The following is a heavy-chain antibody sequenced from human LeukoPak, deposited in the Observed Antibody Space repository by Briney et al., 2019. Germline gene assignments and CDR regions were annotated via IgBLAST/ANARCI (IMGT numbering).Heavy chain of an antibody. D-gene: IGHD2-2*01. V-gene: IGHV4-39*01. CDR1: GGSISSSSYY. CDR3: ARQLGYCSSTSCYADKVDY. J-gene: IGHJ4*02. Sequence: SETLSLTCTVSGGSISSSSYYWGWIRQPPGKGLEWIGSIYYSGSTYYNPSPKSRVTISVDTSKNQFSLKLSSVTAADTAVYYCARQLGYCSSTSCYADKVDYWDQGTLVTVSS. CDR2: IYYSGST.